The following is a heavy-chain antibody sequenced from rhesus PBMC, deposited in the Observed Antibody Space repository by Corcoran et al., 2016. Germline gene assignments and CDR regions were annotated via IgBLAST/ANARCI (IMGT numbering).Heavy chain of an antibody. Sequence: QVQLQESGPGLVKPSETLSLTCAVSGYSIPSGFGWCWIRPPPGTGLEWLGYIGGSSGSTNYNPSLKSRVTIAKDTSKNQFSLKLSSVTAADTAVYYCARDTGYCSGGVCYTFGYWGQGVLVTVSS. V-gene: IGHV4-127*01. D-gene: IGHD2-39*02. CDR3: ARDTGYCSGGVCYTFGY. CDR1: GYSIPSGFG. J-gene: IGHJ4*01. CDR2: IGGSSGST.